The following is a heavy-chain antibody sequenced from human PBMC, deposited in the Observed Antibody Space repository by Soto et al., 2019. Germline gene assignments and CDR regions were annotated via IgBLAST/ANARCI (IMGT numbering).Heavy chain of an antibody. CDR1: GYTFTSYD. Sequence: ASVKVSCKASGYTFTSYDINWVRQAPGQRLEWMGWINAGNGNTKYSQKFQGRVTITRDTSASTAYMELSSLRSEDTAVYYCARDLDQSSVTYYFDYWGQGTLVTVSS. CDR2: INAGNGNT. V-gene: IGHV1-3*01. J-gene: IGHJ4*02. CDR3: ARDLDQSSVTYYFDY. D-gene: IGHD6-19*01.